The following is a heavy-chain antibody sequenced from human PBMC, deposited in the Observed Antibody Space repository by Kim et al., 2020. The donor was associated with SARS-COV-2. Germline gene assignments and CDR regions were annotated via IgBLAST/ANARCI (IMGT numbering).Heavy chain of an antibody. V-gene: IGHV1-58*01. D-gene: IGHD3-10*01. J-gene: IGHJ4*02. Sequence: SVKVSCKASGFTFTSSAVQWVRQARGQRLEWIGWIVVGSGNTNYAQKFQERVTITRDMSTSTAYMELSSLRSEDTAVYYCAADYYGSGSYDPHFDYWGQGTLVTVSS. CDR1: GFTFTSSA. CDR3: AADYYGSGSYDPHFDY. CDR2: IVVGSGNT.